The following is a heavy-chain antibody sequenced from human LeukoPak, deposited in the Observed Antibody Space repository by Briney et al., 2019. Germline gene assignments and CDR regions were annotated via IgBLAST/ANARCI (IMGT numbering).Heavy chain of an antibody. V-gene: IGHV3-7*01. Sequence: PGGSLRLSCAASGFTFSSYWMSWVRQAPGKGLEWVANIKQDGSEKYYVDSVKGRFTISRDNAKNSLYLQMNSLRAEDTAVYYCARDRRGVTAAPAFDIWGQGTMVTVSS. J-gene: IGHJ3*02. CDR2: IKQDGSEK. D-gene: IGHD2-21*02. CDR1: GFTFSSYW. CDR3: ARDRRGVTAAPAFDI.